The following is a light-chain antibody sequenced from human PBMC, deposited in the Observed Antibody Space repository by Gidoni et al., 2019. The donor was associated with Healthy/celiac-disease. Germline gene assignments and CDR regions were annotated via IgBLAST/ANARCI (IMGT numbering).Light chain of an antibody. CDR2: DAA. Sequence: EIVLTQSPATLSLSPGETATLSCRASQSVSSYLAWYQQEPGQAPRLLIYDAANRATGIPARLSGSGSGTDFTLTISSREPEDFAVYYCQQRSNWPPLTFGGGTKVEIK. CDR1: QSVSSY. CDR3: QQRSNWPPLT. V-gene: IGKV3-11*01. J-gene: IGKJ4*01.